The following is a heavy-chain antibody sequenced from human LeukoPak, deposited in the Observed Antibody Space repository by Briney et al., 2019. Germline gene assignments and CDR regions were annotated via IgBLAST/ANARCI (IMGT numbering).Heavy chain of an antibody. J-gene: IGHJ5*02. CDR3: ARDGLRFLEWLLGANWFDP. D-gene: IGHD3-3*01. CDR2: ISAYNGNT. Sequence: WASVKVSRKASGYTFTSYGISWVRQAAGQGLEWMGWISAYNGNTNYAQKLQGRVTMTTDTSTSTAYMELRSLRSDDTAVYYCARDGLRFLEWLLGANWFDPWGQGTLVTVSS. CDR1: GYTFTSYG. V-gene: IGHV1-18*01.